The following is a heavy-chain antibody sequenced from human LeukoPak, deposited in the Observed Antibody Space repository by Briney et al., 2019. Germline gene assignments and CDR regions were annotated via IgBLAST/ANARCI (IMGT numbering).Heavy chain of an antibody. J-gene: IGHJ5*02. Sequence: PGGSLRLSCAASGFTFSSYWMSWVPQAPGKGLEWVANIKQEGSEKYYVDSVKGRFTISRDNAKNSLYLQMNSLRAEDTAVYYCARDCSRTSCYRGGFEPWGQGTLV. CDR2: IKQEGSEK. CDR1: GFTFSSYW. V-gene: IGHV3-7*01. D-gene: IGHD2-2*01. CDR3: ARDCSRTSCYRGGFEP.